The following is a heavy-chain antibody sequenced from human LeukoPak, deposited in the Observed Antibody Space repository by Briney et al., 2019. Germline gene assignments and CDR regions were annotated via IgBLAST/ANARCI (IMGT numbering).Heavy chain of an antibody. CDR3: ARIYCNAFDI. D-gene: IGHD2-21*02. CDR2: ISYSGSN. Sequence: TETLPVTYTVSGGSISNYYWRWIRQPPGKGLEWIGYISYSGSNHYNPSLKSPVTISVDTSKNQFSLRLSSVTAPDTAVYYCARIYCNAFDIWGQGTLVTVSS. CDR1: GGSISNYY. V-gene: IGHV4-59*08. J-gene: IGHJ3*02.